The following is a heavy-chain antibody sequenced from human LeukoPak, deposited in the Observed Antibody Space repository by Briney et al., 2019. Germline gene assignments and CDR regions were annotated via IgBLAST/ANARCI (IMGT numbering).Heavy chain of an antibody. CDR3: ARDGDYGTGSYYRGCIDS. D-gene: IGHD3-10*01. J-gene: IGHJ4*02. CDR2: IHPPRGDT. V-gene: IGHV1-2*02. CDR1: GYSFTAFY. Sequence: ASVKVSCKTSGYSFTAFYIHWVRQAPGQGLEWMGWIHPPRGDTNYAQKFQGRVTMTRDTSISTAYLDLSSLRSDDTAVYYCARDGDYGTGSYYRGCIDSWGQGTPVTVS.